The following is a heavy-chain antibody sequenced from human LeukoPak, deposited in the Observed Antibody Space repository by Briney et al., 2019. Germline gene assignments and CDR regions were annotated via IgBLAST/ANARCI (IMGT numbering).Heavy chain of an antibody. CDR2: IRSNGGST. J-gene: IGHJ6*03. CDR1: GFTFSSYA. Sequence: PGGSLRLSCAASGFTFSSYAMHWVRQAPGKGLEYVSAIRSNGGSTYYANSVKGRFTISGDNSKNTLYLQMGSLRAEDMAVYYCARGVAARGVYYMDVWGKGTTVTVSS. CDR3: ARGVAARGVYYMDV. D-gene: IGHD6-6*01. V-gene: IGHV3-64*01.